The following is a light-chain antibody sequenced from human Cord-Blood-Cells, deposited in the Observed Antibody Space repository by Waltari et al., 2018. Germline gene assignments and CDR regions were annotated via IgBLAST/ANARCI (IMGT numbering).Light chain of an antibody. Sequence: QSVLTQPPSASGTPGQRVTISCSGSSSNIGSNYVYWYQQRPGTAPKLLIYRNNQRPSGVPDRFSCSKSGTSASLAISGLRSEDEADYYCAAWDDSLSGVVFGGGTKLTVL. V-gene: IGLV1-47*01. J-gene: IGLJ2*01. CDR2: RNN. CDR1: SSNIGSNY. CDR3: AAWDDSLSGVV.